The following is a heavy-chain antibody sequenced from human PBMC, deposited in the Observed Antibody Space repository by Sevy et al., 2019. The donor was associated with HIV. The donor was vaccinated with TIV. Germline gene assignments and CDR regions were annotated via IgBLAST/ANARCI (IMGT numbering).Heavy chain of an antibody. CDR3: AREVGGFNWRPYYFDS. J-gene: IGHJ4*02. D-gene: IGHD3-3*01. Sequence: GGSLRLSCAASGFTFTDYWMSWVRQTPGKGLEWVATIKQDESEKYYVDSVKGRFAISRDNGKKSVSLQMNGLRVEDTALYYGAREVGGFNWRPYYFDSWGQGTLVTVSS. CDR2: IKQDESEK. CDR1: GFTFTDYW. V-gene: IGHV3-7*01.